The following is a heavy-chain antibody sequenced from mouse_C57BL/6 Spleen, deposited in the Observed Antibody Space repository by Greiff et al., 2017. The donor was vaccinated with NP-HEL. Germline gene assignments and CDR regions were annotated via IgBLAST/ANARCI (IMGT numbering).Heavy chain of an antibody. D-gene: IGHD1-1*01. J-gene: IGHJ4*01. CDR1: GYTFTSYW. Sequence: VQLQQPGAELVRPGSSVKLSCKASGYTFTSYWMHWVKQRPIQGLEWIGNIDPSDSETHYNQKFKDKATLTVDKSSSTAYMQLSSLTSEDSAVYYCARNRVVATRAMDYWGQGTSVTVSS. V-gene: IGHV1-52*01. CDR2: IDPSDSET. CDR3: ARNRVVATRAMDY.